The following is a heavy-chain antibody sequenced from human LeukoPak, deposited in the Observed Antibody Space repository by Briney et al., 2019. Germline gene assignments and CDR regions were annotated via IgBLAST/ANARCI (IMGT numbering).Heavy chain of an antibody. CDR2: INHSGST. J-gene: IGHJ6*02. CDR3: ASPGAPVRRIAARPNYYYGMDV. Sequence: SETLSLTCAVYGGPFSGYYWSWIRQPPGKGLEWIGEINHSGSTNYNPSLKSRVTISVDTSKNQFSLKLSSVTAADTAVYYCASPGAPVRRIAARPNYYYGMDVWGQGTTVTVSS. D-gene: IGHD6-6*01. CDR1: GGPFSGYY. V-gene: IGHV4-34*01.